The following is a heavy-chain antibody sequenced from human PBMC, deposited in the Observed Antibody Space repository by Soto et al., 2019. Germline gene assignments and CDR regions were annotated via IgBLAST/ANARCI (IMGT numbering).Heavy chain of an antibody. V-gene: IGHV3-53*01. D-gene: IGHD3-22*01. Sequence: EVQLVESGGGLIQPGGSLRLSCAASGFTFSSNDMNWVRQAPGKGLEWVSLIYSGGSTYYADSVKGRFTISRDNSKNTLYLQMSSLRAADTAVYYCAPRPLLHGAPCGQGTMVTVSS. CDR2: IYSGGST. CDR3: APRPLLHGAP. CDR1: GFTFSSND. J-gene: IGHJ3*01.